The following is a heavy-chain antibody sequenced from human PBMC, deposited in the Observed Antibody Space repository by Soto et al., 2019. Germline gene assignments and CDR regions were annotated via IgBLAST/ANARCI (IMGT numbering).Heavy chain of an antibody. J-gene: IGHJ4*02. CDR2: IIPIFGTA. CDR3: ARERGNYYDSSGYSSGPYYFDY. V-gene: IGHV1-69*13. D-gene: IGHD3-22*01. Sequence: SVKVSCKASGGTFSSYAISWVRQAPGQGLEWKGGIIPIFGTANYAQKFQGRVTITADESTSTAYMELSSLRSEDTAVYYRARERGNYYDSSGYSSGPYYFDYWGQGTLVTVSS. CDR1: GGTFSSYA.